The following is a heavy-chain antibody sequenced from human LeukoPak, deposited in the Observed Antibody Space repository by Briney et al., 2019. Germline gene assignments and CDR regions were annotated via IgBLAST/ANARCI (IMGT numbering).Heavy chain of an antibody. CDR3: ARDSGGYYDTTGLWGDS. CDR1: GFTFSRYW. D-gene: IGHD3-22*01. V-gene: IGHV3-7*01. J-gene: IGHJ3*01. CDR2: IKKDGSEK. Sequence: PPGGSLRLSCAASGFTFSRYWMSWVRQAPGKGLEWVANIKKDGSEKYYVDSVKGRFTISRDNAENSLYLQMNSLRAEDTAMHYCARDSGGYYDTTGLWGDSWGQGTMVTVSS.